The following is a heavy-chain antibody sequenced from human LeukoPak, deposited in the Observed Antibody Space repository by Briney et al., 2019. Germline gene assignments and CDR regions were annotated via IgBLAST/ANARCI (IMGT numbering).Heavy chain of an antibody. V-gene: IGHV3-20*04. CDR2: TNWNGGST. J-gene: IGHJ4*02. CDR1: GFTFDDYG. Sequence: GGSLRLSCAASGFTFDDYGMSWVRQAPGKGLEWVSGTNWNGGSTGYADSVKGRFTISRDNAKSSLFLKTDTLRGDDTGIYYCARDPNVLGITPYYFDFWGQGTLVTVSS. D-gene: IGHD3-10*02. CDR3: ARDPNVLGITPYYFDF.